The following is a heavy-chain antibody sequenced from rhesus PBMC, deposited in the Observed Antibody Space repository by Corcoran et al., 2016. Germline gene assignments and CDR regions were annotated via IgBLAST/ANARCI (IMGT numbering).Heavy chain of an antibody. CDR2: IYGSGSST. CDR3: ASGGYGSYLTTDYFDY. D-gene: IGHD4-4*01. J-gene: IGHJ4*01. CDR1: GGSISSSY. V-gene: IGHV4-169*02. Sequence: QLQLQESGPGLVKPSETLSVTCAVSGGSISSSYWSWIRQAPGKGLEWIGYIYGSGSSTNYNPSLKSRVTLSVDTSKNQLSRKLSAVTAADTAVYYCASGGYGSYLTTDYFDYWGQGVLVTVSS.